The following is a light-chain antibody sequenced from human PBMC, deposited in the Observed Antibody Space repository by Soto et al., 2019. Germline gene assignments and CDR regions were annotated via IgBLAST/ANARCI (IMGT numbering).Light chain of an antibody. CDR3: AAWDGSLNGWV. Sequence: QSVLTQAPSAPGTPGQRVTISCSGSNSNIGSNTVSWYQQVPGTAPKVLIYNNDQRPSGVPDRLSGSKSGTSASLAIGGLQSEDEADYYCAAWDGSLNGWVFGGGTKVTVL. J-gene: IGLJ3*02. V-gene: IGLV1-44*01. CDR2: NND. CDR1: NSNIGSNT.